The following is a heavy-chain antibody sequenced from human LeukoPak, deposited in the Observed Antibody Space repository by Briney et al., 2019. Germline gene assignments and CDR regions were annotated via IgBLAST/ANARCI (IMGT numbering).Heavy chain of an antibody. J-gene: IGHJ5*02. D-gene: IGHD2-2*01. V-gene: IGHV1-69*13. Sequence: GASVKVSCKASGGTFINYTISWVRQAPGQGLEWMGGIIPIFGTANYAQKFQGRVTITADESTSTAYMERSSLRSEDTAVYYCAKIYCSSNSCYDGRGWFDPWGQGTLVTVSS. CDR1: GGTFINYT. CDR2: IIPIFGTA. CDR3: AKIYCSSNSCYDGRGWFDP.